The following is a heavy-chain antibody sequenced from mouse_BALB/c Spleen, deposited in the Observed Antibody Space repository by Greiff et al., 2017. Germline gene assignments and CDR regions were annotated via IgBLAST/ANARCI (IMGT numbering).Heavy chain of an antibody. CDR3: ARDKDTTANWFAY. CDR2: IWAGGST. V-gene: IGHV2-9*02. Sequence: QVQLKESGPGLVAPSQSLSITCTVSGFSLTSYGVHWVRQPPGKGLEWLGVIWAGGSTNYNSALMSRLSISKDNSKSQVFLKMNSLQTDDTAMYYCARDKDTTANWFAYWGQGTLVTVSA. D-gene: IGHD1-2*01. J-gene: IGHJ3*01. CDR1: GFSLTSYG.